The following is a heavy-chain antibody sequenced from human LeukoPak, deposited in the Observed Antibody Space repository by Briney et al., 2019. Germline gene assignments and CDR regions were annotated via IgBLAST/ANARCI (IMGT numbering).Heavy chain of an antibody. V-gene: IGHV1-18*01. CDR2: ISAYNGNT. CDR1: GYTFTSYG. CDR3: ARDGHDFWSGYYSHYYYGMDV. J-gene: IGHJ6*02. Sequence: GASVKVSCKASGYTFTSYGISWVRQAPGQGLEWMGWISAYNGNTNYAQKLQGRVTMTTDTSTSTAYMELRSLRSDDTAVYYCARDGHDFWSGYYSHYYYGMDVWGQGPRSPSP. D-gene: IGHD3-3*01.